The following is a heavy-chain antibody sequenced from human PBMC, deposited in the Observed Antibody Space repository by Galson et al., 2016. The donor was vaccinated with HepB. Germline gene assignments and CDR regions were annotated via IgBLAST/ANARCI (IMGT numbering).Heavy chain of an antibody. CDR3: ARGKSLLTMPWNYGLDV. CDR1: GFTFSIHD. V-gene: IGHV3-13*01. J-gene: IGHJ6*04. D-gene: IGHD4/OR15-4a*01. Sequence: SLRLSRAASGFTFSIHDMHWVRQAPGKGLEWVSAIETAGDTYYPDSVKGRFTISRENAKNSLYLQMNSLRAGDTAVYYCARGKSLLTMPWNYGLDVWGKGTTVSVSS. CDR2: IETAGDT.